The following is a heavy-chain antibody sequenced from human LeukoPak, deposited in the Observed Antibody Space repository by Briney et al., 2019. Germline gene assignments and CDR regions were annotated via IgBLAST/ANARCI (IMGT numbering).Heavy chain of an antibody. CDR2: IYTRGST. J-gene: IGHJ3*02. CDR1: GGSINNYY. Sequence: PSETLSLTCTVSGGSINNYYWSWIRQPAGKGLEWIGRIYTRGSTNYNPSLKSRVTMSVDTSKNQFSLKLSSVTAADAAVYYCARGRYCSADICSGGDAFDIWGQGTMVSVSS. D-gene: IGHD2-15*01. CDR3: ARGRYCSADICSGGDAFDI. V-gene: IGHV4-4*07.